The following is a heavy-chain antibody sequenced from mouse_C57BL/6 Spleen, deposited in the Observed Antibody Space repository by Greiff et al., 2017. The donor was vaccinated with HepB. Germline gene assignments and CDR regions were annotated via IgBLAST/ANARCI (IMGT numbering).Heavy chain of an antibody. V-gene: IGHV5-4*03. Sequence: EVKVVESGGGLVKPGGSLKLSCAASGFTFSSYAMSWVRQTPEKRLEWVATISDGGSYTYYPDNVKGRFTISRDNTKNNLYLQMSHLKSEDTAMYYCARNYGSSPYYFGYWGQGTTLTVSS. D-gene: IGHD1-1*01. J-gene: IGHJ2*01. CDR3: ARNYGSSPYYFGY. CDR1: GFTFSSYA. CDR2: ISDGGSYT.